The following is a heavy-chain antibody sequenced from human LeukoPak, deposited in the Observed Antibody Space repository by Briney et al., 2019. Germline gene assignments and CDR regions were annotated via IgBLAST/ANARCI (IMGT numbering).Heavy chain of an antibody. Sequence: GGSLRLSCAASGFTFNNHAMTWVRQAPGKGLEWVSVITGCGDGRYYADSVKGRFTLSRDNSKNTLHLQMNSLRAEDTALYYCAKDILTYYYGSSGYYFDSWGQGTLVTLSS. V-gene: IGHV3-23*01. CDR3: AKDILTYYYGSSGYYFDS. CDR1: GFTFNNHA. J-gene: IGHJ4*02. D-gene: IGHD3-9*01. CDR2: ITGCGDGR.